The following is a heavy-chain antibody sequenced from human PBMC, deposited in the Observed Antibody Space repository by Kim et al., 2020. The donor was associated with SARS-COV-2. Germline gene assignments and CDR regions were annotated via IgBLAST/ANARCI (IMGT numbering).Heavy chain of an antibody. J-gene: IGHJ6*01. V-gene: IGHV1-69*13. Sequence: SVKVSCRTSGGTFSSYAISWVRQAPGQGLEWMGGIIPIFGTTNYAQNFRGRVTITADESTSTAYMELSSLRSEDTAVYYCTRGPVENSGYAEESYYYYG. CDR3: TRGPVENSGYAEESYYYYG. D-gene: IGHD5-12*01. CDR2: IIPIFGTT. CDR1: GGTFSSYA.